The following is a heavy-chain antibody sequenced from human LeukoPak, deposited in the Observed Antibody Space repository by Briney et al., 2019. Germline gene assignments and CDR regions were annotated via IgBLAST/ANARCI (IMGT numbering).Heavy chain of an antibody. CDR2: ISSSSSYI. J-gene: IGHJ4*02. V-gene: IGHV3-21*01. D-gene: IGHD5-12*01. Sequence: GGSLRLSCAASGFTFSSYSMNWVRQAPGKGLEWVSSISSSSSYIYYADSVKGRFTISRDNAKNSLYLQMNSLRAEDTAAYYCARDGVAMIVATKYYFDYWGQGILVTVSS. CDR3: ARDGVAMIVATKYYFDY. CDR1: GFTFSSYS.